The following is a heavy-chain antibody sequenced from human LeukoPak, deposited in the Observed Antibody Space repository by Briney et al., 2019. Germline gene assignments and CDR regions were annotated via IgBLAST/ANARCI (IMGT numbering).Heavy chain of an antibody. V-gene: IGHV4-59*01. Sequence: PSETLSLTCTVSGGSISSYYWSWIRQPPGKGLEWIGYIYYSGSTNYNPSLKSRVTISVDTSKNQFSLKLSSVTAADTAVYYCARGVDNWGSVESYDYWGQGTLVTVSS. CDR2: IYYSGST. D-gene: IGHD7-27*01. CDR3: ARGVDNWGSVESYDY. J-gene: IGHJ4*02. CDR1: GGSISSYY.